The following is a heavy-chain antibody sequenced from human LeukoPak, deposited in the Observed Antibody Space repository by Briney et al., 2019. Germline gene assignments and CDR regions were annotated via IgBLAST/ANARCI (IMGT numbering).Heavy chain of an antibody. D-gene: IGHD6-19*01. CDR3: ARAPAVAGHFDY. J-gene: IGHJ4*02. Sequence: SETLSLTCTVSGGSISSYYWGWIRQPPGKGLEWIGYIYYSGSTNYNPSLKSRVTISVDTSKNQFSLKLSSVTAADTAVYYCARAPAVAGHFDYWGQGTLVTVSS. CDR2: IYYSGST. V-gene: IGHV4-59*01. CDR1: GGSISSYY.